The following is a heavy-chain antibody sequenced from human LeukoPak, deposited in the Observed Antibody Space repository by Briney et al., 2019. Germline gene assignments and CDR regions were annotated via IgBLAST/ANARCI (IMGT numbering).Heavy chain of an antibody. CDR3: ARGRRGYSYGTFDY. Sequence: GGSLRLSCAASGFTFSSYSMNWVRQAPGKGLEWVSSISRSSSYIYYADSVKGRFTISRDNAKNSLYLQMNSLRAEDTAVYYCARGRRGYSYGTFDYWGQGTLVTVSS. V-gene: IGHV3-21*01. D-gene: IGHD5-18*01. J-gene: IGHJ4*02. CDR1: GFTFSSYS. CDR2: ISRSSSYI.